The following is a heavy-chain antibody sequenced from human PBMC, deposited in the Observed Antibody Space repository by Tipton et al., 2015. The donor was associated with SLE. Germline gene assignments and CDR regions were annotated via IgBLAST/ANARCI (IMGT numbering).Heavy chain of an antibody. CDR2: ISGSSSYI. D-gene: IGHD1-26*01. V-gene: IGHV3-21*01. J-gene: IGHJ4*02. CDR3: ARDELSGSYYGIDF. CDR1: GFTVSSNY. Sequence: SLRLSCAASGFTVSSNYMRWVRPAPGKGLEWVSSISGSSSYIYYADSVKGRFTISRDNANNSLYLEMNSLSAEDTAVYFCARDELSGSYYGIDFWGQGTLVTVSS.